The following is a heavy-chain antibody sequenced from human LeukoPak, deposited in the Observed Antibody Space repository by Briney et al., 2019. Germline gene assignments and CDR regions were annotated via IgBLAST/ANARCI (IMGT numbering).Heavy chain of an antibody. V-gene: IGHV3-48*02. D-gene: IGHD3-10*01. CDR1: GFTFSGYS. CDR3: ARVNYGSGSYTYYFDY. CDR2: INRISNII. J-gene: IGHJ4*02. Sequence: GGSLRLSCAASGFTFSGYSMNWVRQAPGKGLEWVSYINRISNIIDYADSVKGRFTISTDNAKNSLYLQMNSLRDEDTAVYYCARVNYGSGSYTYYFDYWGQGTLVTVSS.